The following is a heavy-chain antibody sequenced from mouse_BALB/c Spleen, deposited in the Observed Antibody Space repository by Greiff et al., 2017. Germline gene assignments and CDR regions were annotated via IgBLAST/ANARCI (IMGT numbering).Heavy chain of an antibody. Sequence: QVQLKQSGPEVVRPGVSVKISCKGSGYTFTDYAMHWVKQSHAKSLEWIGVISTYNGNTNYNQKFKGKATMTVDKSSSTAYMELARLTSEDSAIYYCARSPSYYGSSLYYFDYWGQGTTLTVSS. J-gene: IGHJ2*01. CDR1: GYTFTDYA. D-gene: IGHD1-1*01. V-gene: IGHV1-67*01. CDR3: ARSPSYYGSSLYYFDY. CDR2: ISTYNGNT.